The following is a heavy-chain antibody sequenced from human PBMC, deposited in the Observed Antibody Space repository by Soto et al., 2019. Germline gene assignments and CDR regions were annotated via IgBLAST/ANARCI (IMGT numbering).Heavy chain of an antibody. CDR2: IYYSEMT. D-gene: IGHD1-26*01. V-gene: IGHV4-59*01. CDR1: GDSISNYY. J-gene: IGHJ4*02. Sequence: QVQLQESGPGLVKPSETLSLTCTVSGDSISNYYWNWIRQPPGKGLEWIGYIYYSEMTNYNPSLKSRVNISVDTSKNQFSLKLSSVTAADTAVYYCARDRGSYSYFDYWGQGTPVTVSS. CDR3: ARDRGSYSYFDY.